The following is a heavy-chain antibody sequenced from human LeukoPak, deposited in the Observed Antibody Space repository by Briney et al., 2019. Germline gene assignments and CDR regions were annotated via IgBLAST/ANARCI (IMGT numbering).Heavy chain of an antibody. V-gene: IGHV1-2*02. D-gene: IGHD5-18*01. J-gene: IGHJ4*02. CDR1: GYTFTGYH. CDR2: INPNGGGT. CDR3: ARELTRGYSYGLYYFDY. Sequence: ASVKVSCKASGYTFTGYHMHWVRQAPGQGLEWMGWINPNGGGTNYAQKFQGRVTMTRDTSIITAYMELSRLRSDDTAVYYCARELTRGYSYGLYYFDYWGQGTLVTVSS.